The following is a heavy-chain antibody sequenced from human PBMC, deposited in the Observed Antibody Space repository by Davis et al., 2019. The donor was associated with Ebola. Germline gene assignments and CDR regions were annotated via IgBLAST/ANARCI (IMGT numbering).Heavy chain of an antibody. CDR1: GDSINGYY. CDR3: ARVRGTLARFCGMDV. CDR2: IYYVGTT. D-gene: IGHD3-10*01. V-gene: IGHV4-59*01. Sequence: MPSETLSLTCTASGDSINGYYWTWIRQPPGEGMEYIGYIYYVGTTDYNPSLKSRVTMSVDMSKNQFSLNLNSVTAADTAIYYCARVRGTLARFCGMDVWGQGTTVTVSS. J-gene: IGHJ6*02.